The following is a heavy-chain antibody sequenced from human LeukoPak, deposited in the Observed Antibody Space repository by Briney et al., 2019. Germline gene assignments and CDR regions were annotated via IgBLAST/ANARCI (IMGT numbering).Heavy chain of an antibody. Sequence: PGGSLRLSCAASGFTFSNYDMHWVRRAPDKGLEWVAVIWYDGSNKYYADSVKGRFTISRDISKNTLNLQMNSLRVEDTAVYYCAREGGYGVGEAFDIWGQGTMVTVSS. CDR2: IWYDGSNK. CDR1: GFTFSNYD. CDR3: AREGGYGVGEAFDI. V-gene: IGHV3-33*01. J-gene: IGHJ3*02. D-gene: IGHD4-17*01.